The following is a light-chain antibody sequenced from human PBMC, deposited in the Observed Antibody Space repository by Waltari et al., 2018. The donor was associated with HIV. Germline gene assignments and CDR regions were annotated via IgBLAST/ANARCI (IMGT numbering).Light chain of an antibody. Sequence: SYELTQPPSVSVSPGQTASVTCSADKVGDKYVSWYQQKPGQSPVVVIYEDKKRPSGIPERFSGSNSGNTATLTISGTQAMDEADYYCRAWGSNTAVFGGGTKLTVL. J-gene: IGLJ2*01. CDR2: EDK. CDR3: RAWGSNTAV. V-gene: IGLV3-1*01. CDR1: KVGDKY.